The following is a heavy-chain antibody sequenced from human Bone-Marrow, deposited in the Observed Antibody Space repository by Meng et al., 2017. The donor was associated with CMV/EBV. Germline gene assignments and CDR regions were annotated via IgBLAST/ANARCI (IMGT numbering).Heavy chain of an antibody. D-gene: IGHD2-8*02. CDR1: GFTVSSNY. CDR3: ARAGVLRGMDV. Sequence: GESLKISCAAAGFTVSSNYISWVRQAPRKGLEWVSVIYSGGSTYYADSVKGRVTISRDNSKNTLYLQTNSLRAEDTAVYYCARAGVLRGMDVWGQGTTVTVSS. J-gene: IGHJ6*02. CDR2: IYSGGST. V-gene: IGHV3-53*01.